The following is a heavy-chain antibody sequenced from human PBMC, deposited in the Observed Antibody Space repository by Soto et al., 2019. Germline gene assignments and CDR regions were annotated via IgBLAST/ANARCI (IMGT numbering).Heavy chain of an antibody. CDR1: GLTVSTDY. Sequence: PGGSLRLSCAASGLTVSTDYMSWVRQAPGKGLEWVSLIYGGGKTFYADSVKGRFTISRDNSKNTLYLQMNSLRAEDTAVYYCAKDLPPKGLDYWGQGTLVTVSS. CDR3: AKDLPPKGLDY. J-gene: IGHJ4*02. CDR2: IYGGGKT. V-gene: IGHV3-53*01.